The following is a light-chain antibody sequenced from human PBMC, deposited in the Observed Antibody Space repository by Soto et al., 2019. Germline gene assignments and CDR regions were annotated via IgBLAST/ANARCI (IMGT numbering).Light chain of an antibody. CDR1: QGISSY. Sequence: AIRMTQSPSSFSASTGDRVTITCRASQGISSYLAWYQQKPGKAPKLLIYAASTLQSGVPSRFSGSGSGTDFTLTISCLQSEDFATYYCQHYNNYPVTFGQGTRLDIK. J-gene: IGKJ5*01. V-gene: IGKV1-8*01. CDR3: QHYNNYPVT. CDR2: AAS.